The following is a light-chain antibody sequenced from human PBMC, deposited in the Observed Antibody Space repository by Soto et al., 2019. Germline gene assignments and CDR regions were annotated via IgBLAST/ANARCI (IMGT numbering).Light chain of an antibody. J-gene: IGKJ2*01. CDR3: QQYGGSPPYT. Sequence: EIVLTQSPGTLSLSPGQRATLSCRASQSVTNNYLAWYQQKPGRAPRLLIYDSSSRATGVPVRFSASGSGTDFTLSISRLEPEDAAVYLCQQYGGSPPYTFGQGTKVEIK. CDR2: DSS. V-gene: IGKV3-20*01. CDR1: QSVTNNY.